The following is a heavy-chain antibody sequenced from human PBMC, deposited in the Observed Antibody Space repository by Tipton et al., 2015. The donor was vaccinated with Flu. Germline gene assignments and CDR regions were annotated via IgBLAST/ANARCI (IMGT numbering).Heavy chain of an antibody. CDR1: GGSISSYY. CDR3: ARDGYYYDSSGLDY. Sequence: LRLSCTVSGGSISSYYWSWIRQPPGKGLEWIGYIYYSGSTNYNPSLKSRVTMSVDTSKNQFSLKLSSVTAADTAVYYCARDGYYYDSSGLDYWGQGTLVTVSS. D-gene: IGHD3-22*01. CDR2: IYYSGST. V-gene: IGHV4-59*12. J-gene: IGHJ4*02.